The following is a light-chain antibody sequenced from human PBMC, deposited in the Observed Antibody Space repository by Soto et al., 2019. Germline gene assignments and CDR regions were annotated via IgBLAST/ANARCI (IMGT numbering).Light chain of an antibody. CDR1: QSVRNSY. Sequence: EIVLTQSPGTLSLSPGERATLSCRASQSVRNSYLAWYQQKPGQAPRLLIYGTSSRATGIPDRFSGSGSGTDFTLTISRLEPEDFAVYYCQQYGSSPPWTFGQGTKVEIK. J-gene: IGKJ1*01. V-gene: IGKV3-20*01. CDR2: GTS. CDR3: QQYGSSPPWT.